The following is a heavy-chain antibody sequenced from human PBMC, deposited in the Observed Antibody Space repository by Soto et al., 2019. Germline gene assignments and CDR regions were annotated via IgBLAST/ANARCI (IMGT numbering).Heavy chain of an antibody. J-gene: IGHJ1*01. V-gene: IGHV1-18*01. CDR1: GYTYSSYI. CDR2: ISAYNGNT. CDR3: ARVDRVHMISADF. Sequence: GSSVKATCKASGYTYSSYIINWVRQAPGQGLEWMGWISAYNGNTNYAQKFQGRVTLTTDTSTSTAYMELRSLRSDDTAVYFFARVDRVHMISADFWGQGSLGTASS. D-gene: IGHD3-22*01.